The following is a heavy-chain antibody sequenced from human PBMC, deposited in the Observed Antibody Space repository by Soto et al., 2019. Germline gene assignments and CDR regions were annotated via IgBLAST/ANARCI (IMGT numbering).Heavy chain of an antibody. Sequence: SETLSLTCTVSGGSISSYSWSWIRQPQGKGREWVGYGYYSGSTNYTPSLKSRVTISVNTSKNQFSLKLSSVTAADTAVYYCARDARRDGSFSYYYGMDVWGQGTTVTVSS. CDR1: GGSISSYS. CDR3: ARDARRDGSFSYYYGMDV. CDR2: GYYSGST. D-gene: IGHD5-12*01. V-gene: IGHV4-59*01. J-gene: IGHJ6*02.